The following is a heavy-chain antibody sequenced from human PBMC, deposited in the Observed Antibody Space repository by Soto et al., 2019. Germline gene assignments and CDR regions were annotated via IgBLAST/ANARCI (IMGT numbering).Heavy chain of an antibody. Sequence: PGGSLRLSCAASGFTFSSYGMHWVRQAPGKGLEWVAVISYDGSNKYYADSVEGRFTISRDNSKNTLYLQMNSLRAEDTAVYYCAKAGGVLRFLEWLDYWGQGTLVTVPS. CDR3: AKAGGVLRFLEWLDY. J-gene: IGHJ4*02. CDR1: GFTFSSYG. CDR2: ISYDGSNK. D-gene: IGHD3-3*01. V-gene: IGHV3-30*18.